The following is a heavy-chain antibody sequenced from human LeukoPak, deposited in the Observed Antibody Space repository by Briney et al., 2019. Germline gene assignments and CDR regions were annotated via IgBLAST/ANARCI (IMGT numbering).Heavy chain of an antibody. CDR1: GGSISSGDYS. V-gene: IGHV4-30-2*01. J-gene: IGHJ4*02. CDR2: ISPSGST. D-gene: IGHD3-10*01. CDR3: AREIGGSGTYYFDY. Sequence: SETLSLTCAVSGGSISSGDYSWSWIRQPPGQGLEWIGYISPSGSTYYNPSLKSRVTISLDRSKNQFSLKLSSVTAADTAVYYCAREIGGSGTYYFDYWGQGILVTVSS.